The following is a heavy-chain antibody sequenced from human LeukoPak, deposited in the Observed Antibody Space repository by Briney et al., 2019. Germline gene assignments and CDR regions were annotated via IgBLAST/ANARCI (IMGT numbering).Heavy chain of an antibody. CDR2: IKPDGNER. CDR1: DFTFSNYFSNYW. J-gene: IGHJ5*02. V-gene: IGHV3-7*05. Sequence: GGSLRLSCAASDFTFSNYFSNYWMSWLRQAPGRGLEWVAHIKPDGNERNYVDSVQGRFTISRDNAEKSLFLQMDGLRDEDTAVYYCAGGHWWFDPWGQGTLVTVSS. CDR3: AGGHWWFDP.